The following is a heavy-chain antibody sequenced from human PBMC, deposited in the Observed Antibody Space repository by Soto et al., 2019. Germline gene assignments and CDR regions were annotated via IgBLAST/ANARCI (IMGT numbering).Heavy chain of an antibody. J-gene: IGHJ6*03. CDR3: ARGASIAAAPGLAYYYYYYMDV. D-gene: IGHD6-13*01. CDR1: GGSFSGYY. Sequence: SETLSLTCAVYGGSFSGYYWSWIRQPPGKGLEWIGEINHSGSTNYNPSLKSRVTISVDTSKNQFSLKLSSVTAADTAVYYCARGASIAAAPGLAYYYYYYMDVWGKGTTVTVSS. V-gene: IGHV4-34*01. CDR2: INHSGST.